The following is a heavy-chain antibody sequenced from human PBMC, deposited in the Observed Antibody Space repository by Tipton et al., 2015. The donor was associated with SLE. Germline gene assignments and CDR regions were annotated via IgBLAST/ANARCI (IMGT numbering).Heavy chain of an antibody. J-gene: IGHJ4*02. D-gene: IGHD5-18*01. Sequence: TLSLTCTVSGGSISSYYWSWIRQPPGKGLEWIGYIYYSGSTNYNPSLKSRVTISVDTSKNQFSLKLSSVTAADTAVYYCARDPGAAMVTVTTYFDYWGQGTLVTVSS. V-gene: IGHV4-59*01. CDR2: IYYSGST. CDR1: GGSISSYY. CDR3: ARDPGAAMVTVTTYFDY.